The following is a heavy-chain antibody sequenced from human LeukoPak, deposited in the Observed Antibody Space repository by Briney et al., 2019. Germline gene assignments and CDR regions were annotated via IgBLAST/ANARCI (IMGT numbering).Heavy chain of an antibody. CDR1: GFTFGDYA. CDR3: ANGLAASGNFLLRDYYYFIDV. V-gene: IGHV3-23*01. Sequence: PGRSLRLSCTASGFTFGDYAMSWVRQAPGKGLEWVSTINGNGAATYYADSFKGRFLISRDDSKSTVYLRMNKLRVEDSGLYYCANGLAASGNFLLRDYYYFIDVWGKGTTVIVS. CDR2: INGNGAAT. D-gene: IGHD1-26*01. J-gene: IGHJ6*03.